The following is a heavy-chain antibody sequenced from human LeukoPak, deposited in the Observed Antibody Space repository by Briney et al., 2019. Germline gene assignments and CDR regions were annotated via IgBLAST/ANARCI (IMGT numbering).Heavy chain of an antibody. V-gene: IGHV3-30-3*01. CDR2: ISYDESNK. CDR1: GFTFSNYA. D-gene: IGHD3-22*01. J-gene: IGHJ4*02. Sequence: PGGSLRLSCAASGFTFSNYAMHWVRQAPGKGLEWVAVISYDESNKYYADSVKGRFTISRDNSKNTLYLQMNSLRAEDTAVYYCTRGTMIVLVPRDSFDYWGQGTLVTVSS. CDR3: TRGTMIVLVPRDSFDY.